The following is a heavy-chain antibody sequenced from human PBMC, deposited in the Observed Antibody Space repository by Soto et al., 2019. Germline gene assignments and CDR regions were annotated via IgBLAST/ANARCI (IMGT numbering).Heavy chain of an antibody. CDR2: ISYDGSNK. V-gene: IGHV3-30-3*01. CDR3: ARDLGYCTNGVCYDGYYYGMDV. D-gene: IGHD2-8*01. J-gene: IGHJ6*02. Sequence: PGGSLRLSCAASGFTFSSYAMHWVRQAPGKGLEWVAVISYDGSNKYYADSVKGRFTISRDNSKNTLYLQMNSLRAEDTAVYYCARDLGYCTNGVCYDGYYYGMDVWGQGTTVTVSS. CDR1: GFTFSSYA.